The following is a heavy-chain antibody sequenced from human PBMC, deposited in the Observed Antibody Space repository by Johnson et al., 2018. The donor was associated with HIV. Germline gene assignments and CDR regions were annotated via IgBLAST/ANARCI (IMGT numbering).Heavy chain of an antibody. J-gene: IGHJ3*02. CDR1: GFTLDDYA. D-gene: IGHD2-15*01. V-gene: IGHV3-23*04. CDR3: AKGRGYCSGGSCYFDAFDI. CDR2: ISGSGGST. Sequence: VQLVESGGGVVRPGGSLRLSCAASGFTLDDYAMSWVRQAPGKGLEWVSPISGSGGSTYYAVSVKGRFTISRDNSMNTLYLQMNSLRAEDTAVYYCAKGRGYCSGGSCYFDAFDIWGQGTMVTVSS.